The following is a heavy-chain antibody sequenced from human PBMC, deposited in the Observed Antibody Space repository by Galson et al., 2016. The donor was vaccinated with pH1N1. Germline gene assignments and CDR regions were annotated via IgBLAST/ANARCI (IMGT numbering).Heavy chain of an antibody. CDR2: IYWDDDK. Sequence: PALVKPTQTLTLTCTFSGFSLSTSGVGVGWIRQPPGKALEWLAPIYWDDDKRYSPSLKSRLTITKDTSKNQVVLTMTNMDPVDTATYYCARSDYGDYVGGLHYWGQGTLVTVSS. D-gene: IGHD4-17*01. CDR1: GFSLSTSGVG. CDR3: ARSDYGDYVGGLHY. V-gene: IGHV2-5*02. J-gene: IGHJ4*02.